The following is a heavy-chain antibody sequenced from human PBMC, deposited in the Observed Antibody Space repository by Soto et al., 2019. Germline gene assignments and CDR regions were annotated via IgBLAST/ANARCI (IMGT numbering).Heavy chain of an antibody. CDR2: IYYSGST. CDR3: ARVVGYCSGGSCSDAFDI. J-gene: IGHJ3*02. V-gene: IGHV4-59*01. Sequence: GSLRLSCAASGFTFSSYAMHWIRQPPGKGLEWIGYIYYSGSTNYNPSLKSRVTISVDTSKNQFSLKLSSVTAADTAVYYCARVVGYCSGGSCSDAFDIWGQGTMVTVSS. D-gene: IGHD2-15*01. CDR1: GFTFSSYA.